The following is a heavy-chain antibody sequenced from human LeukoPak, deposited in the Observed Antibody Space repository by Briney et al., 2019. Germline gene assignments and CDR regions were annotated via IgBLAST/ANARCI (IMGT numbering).Heavy chain of an antibody. CDR3: AREPAIAVAGRFDY. CDR1: GYTFTSYG. Sequence: ASVKVSCKASGYTFTSYGISWVRQAPGQGLEWMGWISAYNDNTNYAQKLQGRVTMTTDTSTSTAYMELRSLRSDDTAVYYCAREPAIAVAGRFDYWGQGTLVTVSS. V-gene: IGHV1-18*01. J-gene: IGHJ4*02. D-gene: IGHD6-19*01. CDR2: ISAYNDNT.